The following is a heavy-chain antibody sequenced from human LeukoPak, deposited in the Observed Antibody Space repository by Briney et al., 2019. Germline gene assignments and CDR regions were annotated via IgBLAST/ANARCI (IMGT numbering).Heavy chain of an antibody. CDR1: GYSFSSYW. CDR3: ARRRDGTGSPLEY. Sequence: GESLKISCKGSGYSFSSYWIGWVRQMPGKGLGWMGIILPRESDTRYSPSFRGQVTISVDKSINSTYLQWSSLKASDTAMYYCARRRDGTGSPLEYWGQGTLVTV. V-gene: IGHV5-51*01. J-gene: IGHJ4*02. CDR2: ILPRESDT. D-gene: IGHD2-8*02.